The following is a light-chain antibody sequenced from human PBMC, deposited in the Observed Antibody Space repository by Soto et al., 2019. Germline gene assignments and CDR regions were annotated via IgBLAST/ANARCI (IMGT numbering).Light chain of an antibody. CDR2: DVT. CDR3: SSYTDSRILV. Sequence: QPVLTQPASVSGSPGQSITISCTGTSSDVGGYNYVSWYQQHPGKAPKLMINDVTNRPSGVSNRFSGSKSGNTASLTISGLRAEDEADYYCSSYTDSRILVFGGGTKLTVL. CDR1: SSDVGGYNY. V-gene: IGLV2-14*03. J-gene: IGLJ2*01.